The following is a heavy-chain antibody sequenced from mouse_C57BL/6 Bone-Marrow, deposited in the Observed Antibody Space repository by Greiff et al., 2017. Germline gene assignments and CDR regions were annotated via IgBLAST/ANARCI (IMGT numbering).Heavy chain of an antibody. J-gene: IGHJ1*03. D-gene: IGHD1-1*01. V-gene: IGHV5-2*03. CDR3: ARRGYGSSYDWYFDV. CDR1: EYEFPSHD. CDR2: INSDGGST. Sequence: EVKLVESGGGLVQPGESLKLSCESNEYEFPSHDMSWVRKTPEKRLALVAAINSDGGSTYYPDTMERRFIISRDNTKKTLYLQMSSLRSEDTALYYCARRGYGSSYDWYFDVWGTGTTVTVSS.